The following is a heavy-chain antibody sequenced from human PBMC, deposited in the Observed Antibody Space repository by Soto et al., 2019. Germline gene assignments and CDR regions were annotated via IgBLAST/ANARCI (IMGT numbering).Heavy chain of an antibody. CDR3: ARVGCSGGSCPELVDY. CDR2: ISAYNGNT. D-gene: IGHD2-15*01. J-gene: IGHJ4*02. Sequence: GASVKVSCKASGFTFTRLAVQWVRQARGQRLEWIGWISAYNGNTNYAQKLQGRVTMTTDTSTSTAYMELRSLRSDDTAVYYCARVGCSGGSCPELVDYWGQGTLVTVSS. CDR1: GFTFTRLA. V-gene: IGHV1-18*01.